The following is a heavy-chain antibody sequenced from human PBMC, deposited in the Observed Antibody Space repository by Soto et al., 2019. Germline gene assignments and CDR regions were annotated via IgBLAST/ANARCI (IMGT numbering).Heavy chain of an antibody. V-gene: IGHV3-20*01. Sequence: PVGSLRLSCAASGFTFDDYGMSWVRQAPGKGLEWVSGINWNGGSTGYADSVKGRFTISRDNAKNSLYLQMNSLRAEDTALYHCARYSSPSGLSGYYYYYMDVWGKGTTVTVSS. D-gene: IGHD6-6*01. CDR2: INWNGGST. J-gene: IGHJ6*03. CDR3: ARYSSPSGLSGYYYYYMDV. CDR1: GFTFDDYG.